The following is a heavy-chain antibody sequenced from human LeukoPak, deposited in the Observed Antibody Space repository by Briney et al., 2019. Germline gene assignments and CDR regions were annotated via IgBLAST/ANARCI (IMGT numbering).Heavy chain of an antibody. CDR3: AVAYYYGSGDAFDI. D-gene: IGHD3-10*01. J-gene: IGHJ3*02. V-gene: IGHV3-20*04. Sequence: PGGSLRLSCAASGFTFDDYGMSWVRQAPGKGLEWVSGINWNGGSTGYADSVKGRFTISRDNAKNSLYLQMNSLRAEDTAVYYCAVAYYYGSGDAFDIWGQGTKVTVSS. CDR1: GFTFDDYG. CDR2: INWNGGST.